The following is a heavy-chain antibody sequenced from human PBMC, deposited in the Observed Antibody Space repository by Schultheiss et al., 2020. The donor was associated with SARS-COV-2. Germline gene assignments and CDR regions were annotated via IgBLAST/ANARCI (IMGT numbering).Heavy chain of an antibody. Sequence: SETLSLTCTVSGGSISSYYWTWIRQPAGKGLEWIGYICHNGGANYNASLKSRVTISLDTATNQFSLRVSSVTAADTAVYYCARLEEEVRGVGVLDVWGQGTTVTVSS. D-gene: IGHD3-10*01. V-gene: IGHV4-59*01. CDR2: ICHNGGA. J-gene: IGHJ6*02. CDR3: ARLEEEVRGVGVLDV. CDR1: GGSISSYY.